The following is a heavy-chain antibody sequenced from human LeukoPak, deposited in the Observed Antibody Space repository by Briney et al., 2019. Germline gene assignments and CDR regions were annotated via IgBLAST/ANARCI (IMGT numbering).Heavy chain of an antibody. D-gene: IGHD6-13*01. CDR2: INSNSADT. J-gene: IGHJ1*01. CDR1: GYSFIDYY. CDR3: ARIGISARGTNFHH. Sequence: ASVTVSCTTSGYSFIDYYIHWVRQAPGQGLEWMGWINSNSADTNYAQNFQGRVTMTRDTSISTAYMELSRLRSDDTALYYCARIGISARGTNFHHWGQGTLVTVSS. V-gene: IGHV1-2*02.